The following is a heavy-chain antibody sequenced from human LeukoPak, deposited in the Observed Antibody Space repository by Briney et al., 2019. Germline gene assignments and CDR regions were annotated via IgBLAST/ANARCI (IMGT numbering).Heavy chain of an antibody. Sequence: RGSLRLSCAASGFSLSNYGMHWVRQAPAQGLEWVSTISGSGGSTYYADSVKGRFTISRDNSKNTLYRQMNSLRAEDTAAYYCAKDSDALDWFDPWGQGTLVTVSS. D-gene: IGHD3-10*01. CDR2: ISGSGGST. CDR3: AKDSDALDWFDP. CDR1: GFSLSNYG. V-gene: IGHV3-23*01. J-gene: IGHJ5*02.